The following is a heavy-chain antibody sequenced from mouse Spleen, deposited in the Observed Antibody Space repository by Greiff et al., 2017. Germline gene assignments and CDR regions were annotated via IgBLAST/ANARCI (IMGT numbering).Heavy chain of an antibody. Sequence: EVQRVESGPGLVKPSQSLSLTCSVTGYSITSGYYWNWIRQFPGNKLEWMGYISYDGSNNYNPSLKNRISITRDTSKNQFFLKLNSVTTEDTATYYCASHYYYGNLDYWGQGTTLTVSS. CDR1: GYSITSGYY. V-gene: IGHV3-6*02. CDR2: ISYDGSN. D-gene: IGHD1-1*01. CDR3: ASHYYYGNLDY. J-gene: IGHJ2*01.